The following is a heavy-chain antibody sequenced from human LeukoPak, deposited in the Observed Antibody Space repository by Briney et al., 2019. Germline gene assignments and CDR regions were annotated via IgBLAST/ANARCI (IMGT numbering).Heavy chain of an antibody. D-gene: IGHD4-17*01. CDR2: IYSGGST. Sequence: KGLEWVSVIYSGGSTYYADSVKGRFTISRDNSKNTLYLQMNSLRAEDTAVYYCARGRPTVYWGQGTLVTVSS. V-gene: IGHV3-53*01. CDR3: ARGRPTVY. J-gene: IGHJ4*02.